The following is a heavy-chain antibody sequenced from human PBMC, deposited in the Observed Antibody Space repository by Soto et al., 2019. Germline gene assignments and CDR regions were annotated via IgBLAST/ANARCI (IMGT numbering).Heavy chain of an antibody. D-gene: IGHD3-10*01. V-gene: IGHV4-59*01. Sequence: SETLSLTCAVSGGSLTSYYWNWIRQPPGRGLEWLGYIFYTGSTNYNPSLKSRVTISVDTSKNQFSLRLTSVTAADTAVYYCARSAYPLGDYWGRGILVTVSS. CDR2: IFYTGST. J-gene: IGHJ4*02. CDR3: ARSAYPLGDY. CDR1: GGSLTSYY.